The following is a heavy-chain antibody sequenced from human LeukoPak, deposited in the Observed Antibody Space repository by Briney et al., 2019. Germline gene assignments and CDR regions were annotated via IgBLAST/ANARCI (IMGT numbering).Heavy chain of an antibody. J-gene: IGHJ4*02. D-gene: IGHD3-9*01. CDR2: IYYSGTT. Sequence: SQTLSLTCTASGGSISSGEYYWSWIRQPPGKGLEWIGYIYYSGTTYYNPSLMSRVTISLDTSKNQFSLKLNSVTAADTAVYYCAREITYYDFLTGPFDSWGQGTLVTVSS. CDR3: AREITYYDFLTGPFDS. V-gene: IGHV4-30-4*01. CDR1: GGSISSGEYY.